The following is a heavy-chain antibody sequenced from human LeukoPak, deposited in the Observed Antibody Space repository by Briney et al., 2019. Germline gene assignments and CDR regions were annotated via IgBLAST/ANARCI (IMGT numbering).Heavy chain of an antibody. CDR3: ARGRTAVAGTYYYYYYMDV. CDR1: GYTFTSYD. Sequence: ASVKVSCKASGYTFTSYDINWVRQATGQGLEWMGWMNPNSGNTGYAQKFQGRVTTTRNTSISTAYMELSSLRSEDTAVYYCARGRTAVAGTYYYYYYMDVWGKGTTVTVSS. CDR2: MNPNSGNT. V-gene: IGHV1-8*03. J-gene: IGHJ6*03. D-gene: IGHD6-19*01.